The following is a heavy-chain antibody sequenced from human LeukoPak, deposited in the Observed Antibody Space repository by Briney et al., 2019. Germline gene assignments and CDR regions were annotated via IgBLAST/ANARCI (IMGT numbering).Heavy chain of an antibody. CDR2: INQDASET. J-gene: IGHJ4*02. D-gene: IGHD2-21*02. V-gene: IGHV3-7*01. Sequence: GSLRLSCAAPGFTFSRYWMSWVRQAPGKGLEWVAKINQDASETCYVDSVKGRFSISRDNAKNSLSLQMNSLRAEDTAVYYCARQRVTHFDYWGQGTLVTVSS. CDR1: GFTFSRYW. CDR3: ARQRVTHFDY.